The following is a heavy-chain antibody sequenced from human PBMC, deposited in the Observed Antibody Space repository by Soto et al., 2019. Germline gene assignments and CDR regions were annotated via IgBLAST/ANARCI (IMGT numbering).Heavy chain of an antibody. Sequence: PETLSLTCTVSGDSISSYCWSWIRQPPGKELEWIGYIYYSGSTNYNPSLKSRVTISADTSKNQFSLKLSSVTAADTAVYYCAREAFVPVPHTEGWFDPWGQGPLVTVST. D-gene: IGHD6-6*01. J-gene: IGHJ5*02. CDR2: IYYSGST. CDR3: AREAFVPVPHTEGWFDP. CDR1: GDSISSYC. V-gene: IGHV4-59*13.